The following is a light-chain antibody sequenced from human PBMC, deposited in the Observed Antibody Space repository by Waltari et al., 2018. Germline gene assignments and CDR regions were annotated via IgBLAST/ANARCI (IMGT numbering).Light chain of an antibody. CDR1: QRISNY. J-gene: IGKJ1*01. CDR3: QQYGSSPWT. V-gene: IGKV1-39*01. CDR2: AAS. Sequence: DIQMTQSPSSLSASAGDRVTITCRASQRISNYLNWYQQKPGKAPNLLIYAASSLQSGVPSRFSGSGSGTDFTLTISRLESEDFAVYYCQQYGSSPWTFGQGTKVEIK.